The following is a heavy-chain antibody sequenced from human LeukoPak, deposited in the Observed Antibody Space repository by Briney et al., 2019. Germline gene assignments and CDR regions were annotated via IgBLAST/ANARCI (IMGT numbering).Heavy chain of an antibody. CDR3: ARVAFSYNWFDP. Sequence: PSETLSLTCAVYGGSFSGYHWSWIRQPPGKGLEWIGEINHSGSTNYNPSLKSRVTISVDTSKNQFSLKLGSVTAADTAVYYCARVAFSYNWFDPWGQGTLVTVSS. D-gene: IGHD2/OR15-2a*01. CDR1: GGSFSGYH. CDR2: INHSGST. V-gene: IGHV4-34*01. J-gene: IGHJ5*02.